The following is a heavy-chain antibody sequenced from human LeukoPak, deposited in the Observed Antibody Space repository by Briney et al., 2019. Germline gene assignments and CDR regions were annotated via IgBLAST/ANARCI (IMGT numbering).Heavy chain of an antibody. J-gene: IGHJ4*02. CDR3: ARDGGGVGALSPDY. V-gene: IGHV1-18*01. CDR2: ISAYNGHT. CDR1: GYTFTSYG. D-gene: IGHD1-26*01. Sequence: ASVKVSCKASGYTFTSYGISWVRQAPGRGIEWVGWISAYNGHTNYAQKLQGRVTMTTDTSATTAYMELRNLTSDDTAVYYCARDGGGVGALSPDYWGQGTLVTVSS.